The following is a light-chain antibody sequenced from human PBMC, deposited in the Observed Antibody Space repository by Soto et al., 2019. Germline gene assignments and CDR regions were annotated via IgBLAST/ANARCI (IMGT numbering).Light chain of an antibody. J-gene: IGKJ5*01. CDR3: QQAKSFPIT. V-gene: IGKV1-39*01. CDR2: AAS. CDR1: QSISNH. Sequence: DIQMTQSPSCLSASVEDRVIITCRASQSISNHLNWYQQKPGKAPKLLIFAASSLQSGVPSRFSGSRSGPDFTLTINSLQPEDFATYYCQQAKSFPITFGQGTRLEIK.